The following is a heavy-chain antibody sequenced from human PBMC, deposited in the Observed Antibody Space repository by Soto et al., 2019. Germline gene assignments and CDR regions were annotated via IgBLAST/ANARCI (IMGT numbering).Heavy chain of an antibody. V-gene: IGHV4-30-4*01. J-gene: IGHJ4*02. Sequence: QVQLQESGPGLVQPSQTLSLTCSVSGGSVSSGDYYWSWIRQPPGKGLEWIGYIYYRGNTYYNPSLQSRVTXXVXRXXNQLSLKLSSLTAADTAVYYCVRAFNSGYYFPFDFWGQGTLVTVSS. CDR2: IYYRGNT. CDR3: VRAFNSGYYFPFDF. CDR1: GGSVSSGDYY. D-gene: IGHD3-22*01.